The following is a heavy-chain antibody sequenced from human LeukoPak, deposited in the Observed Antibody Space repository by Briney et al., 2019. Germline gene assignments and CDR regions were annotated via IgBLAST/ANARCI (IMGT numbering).Heavy chain of an antibody. V-gene: IGHV3-74*01. Sequence: GGSLRLSCAASGFTFSIYWVHWIRQAPGKGLVWVSRLNAVGRSTSYADSAKCIFTIARETAKNSLDLQMNSLRAEDTAVYYCARNGWVPAAIRYYCFNYMDVWGKGTTVTVSS. CDR2: LNAVGRST. CDR1: GFTFSIYW. D-gene: IGHD2-2*02. CDR3: ARNGWVPAAIRYYCFNYMDV. J-gene: IGHJ6*03.